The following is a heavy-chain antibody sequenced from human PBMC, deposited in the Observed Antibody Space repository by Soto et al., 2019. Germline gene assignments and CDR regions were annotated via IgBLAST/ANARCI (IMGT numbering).Heavy chain of an antibody. J-gene: IGHJ4*02. Sequence: QVQLRESGPGLVRPSETLSLTCTVSGGSITGYYWSWIRQPPGKGLEWIGYSYASGTTTYNAALKSRLPISADTSKNQFSLNLRSVTAADTAVYYCARRKYGEEGYFFDFWGQGLLVTVSS. D-gene: IGHD4-17*01. CDR1: GGSITGYY. V-gene: IGHV4-4*08. CDR2: SYASGTT. CDR3: ARRKYGEEGYFFDF.